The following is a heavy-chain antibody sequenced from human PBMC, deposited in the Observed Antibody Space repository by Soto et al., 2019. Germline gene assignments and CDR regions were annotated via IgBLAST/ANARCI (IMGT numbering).Heavy chain of an antibody. V-gene: IGHV1-18*01. D-gene: IGHD1-1*01. CDR1: GYTFTSYG. Sequence: QVQLVQSGAEVKKPGASVKVSCKASGYTFTSYGISWVRQASGQGLEWMGWISAYNGNTKYAQKLQGRVTMTTDTSTSTAYRERRSLRSDDTAVYYCASDEAYKWNDGGWFDPWGQGTLVTVSS. CDR2: ISAYNGNT. J-gene: IGHJ5*02. CDR3: ASDEAYKWNDGGWFDP.